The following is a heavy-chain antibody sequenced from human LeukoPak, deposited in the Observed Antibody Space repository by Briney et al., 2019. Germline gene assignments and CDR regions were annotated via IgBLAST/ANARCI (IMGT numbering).Heavy chain of an antibody. D-gene: IGHD5-12*01. V-gene: IGHV3-30*04. CDR1: GFTFSSYA. CDR3: AREIITVGGYYYDY. Sequence: PGRSLRLSCAASGFTFSSYAMHWVRQAPGKGLEWVAVISYDGSNKYYADSVKGRFTISRDNSKNTLYLQMNSLRAEDTAVYYCAREIITVGGYYYDYWGQGTLVTVSS. J-gene: IGHJ4*02. CDR2: ISYDGSNK.